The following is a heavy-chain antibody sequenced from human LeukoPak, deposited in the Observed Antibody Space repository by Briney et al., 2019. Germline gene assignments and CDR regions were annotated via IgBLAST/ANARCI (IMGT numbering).Heavy chain of an antibody. Sequence: QPGRSLRLSCAASGFTFSSYGMHWVRQAPGKGLECVAIISYDGSDRYYADSVKGRFSISRDNPKSTVYLQMNSLTAEDTAVYYCAKYPRHCGEDCYSDFEYWGQGTLVTVSS. CDR3: AKYPRHCGEDCYSDFEY. V-gene: IGHV3-30*18. J-gene: IGHJ4*02. D-gene: IGHD2-21*02. CDR1: GFTFSSYG. CDR2: ISYDGSDR.